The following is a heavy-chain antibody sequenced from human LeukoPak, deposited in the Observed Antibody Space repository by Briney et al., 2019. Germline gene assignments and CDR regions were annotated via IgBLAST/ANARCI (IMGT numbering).Heavy chain of an antibody. Sequence: SETLSLTCGVSGGSVINTNWWTWVRQPPGKGLEWIGAVHLDGRTNYNPSLESRLTMSVDVSENQVSLKLTSVTAADTAVYYCAREGGFYRPLDYSGQGTLVTVSS. CDR2: VHLDGRT. CDR3: AREGGFYRPLDY. CDR1: GGSVINTNW. V-gene: IGHV4-4*02. D-gene: IGHD3-3*01. J-gene: IGHJ4*02.